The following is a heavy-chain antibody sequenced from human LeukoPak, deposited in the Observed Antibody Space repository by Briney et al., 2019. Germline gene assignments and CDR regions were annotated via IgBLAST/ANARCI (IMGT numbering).Heavy chain of an antibody. Sequence: PGGSLRLSCAASGFTFSSYAMSWVRQAPGKGLEWVANIKQDGSEKYYVDSVKGRFTISRDNAKNSLYLQMNSLRAEDTAVYYCARVAGRDGYNSHWGQGTLVTVSS. V-gene: IGHV3-7*01. J-gene: IGHJ4*02. D-gene: IGHD5-24*01. CDR1: GFTFSSYA. CDR2: IKQDGSEK. CDR3: ARVAGRDGYNSH.